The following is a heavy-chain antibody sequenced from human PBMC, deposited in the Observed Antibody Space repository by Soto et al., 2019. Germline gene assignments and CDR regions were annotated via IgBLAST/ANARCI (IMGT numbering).Heavy chain of an antibody. CDR1: GFTASPNY. Sequence: GGSLRLSCATSGFTASPNYMTWVRQAPGKGLEWVAIFYSGASTYYRDSVKGRFTISRDRSKSTLFLQMNNLTAEDTAVYFCASDLSPYYYYALDVWGQGTTVTVSS. CDR3: ASDLSPYYYYALDV. J-gene: IGHJ6*02. V-gene: IGHV3-53*03. D-gene: IGHD3-16*02. CDR2: FYSGAST.